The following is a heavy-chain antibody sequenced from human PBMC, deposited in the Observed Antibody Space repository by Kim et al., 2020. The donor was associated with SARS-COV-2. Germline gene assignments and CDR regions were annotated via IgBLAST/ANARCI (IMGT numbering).Heavy chain of an antibody. V-gene: IGHV3-33*06. Sequence: GGSLRLSCAASGFTFSSYGMHWVRQAPGKGLEWVAVIWYDGSNKYYADSVKGRFTISRDNSKNTLYLQMNSLRAEDTAVYYCAKDATVDTAMVIGYYFDYWGQGTLVTVSS. D-gene: IGHD5-18*01. J-gene: IGHJ4*02. CDR2: IWYDGSNK. CDR1: GFTFSSYG. CDR3: AKDATVDTAMVIGYYFDY.